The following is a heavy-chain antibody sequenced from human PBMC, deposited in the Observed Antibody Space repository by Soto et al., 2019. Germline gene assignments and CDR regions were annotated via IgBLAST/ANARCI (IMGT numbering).Heavy chain of an antibody. V-gene: IGHV4-31*03. Sequence: QVQLQESGPGLVKPPQTLSLTCTVSGGSISSGGYYWTWNRQHPGKGLEWIGYMYYSGSTYYNPSLKSRVSISADTSKNQFSLKLRSVTAADTAVYFCARGLPTLQVDYWGQGTLVTVSS. D-gene: IGHD1-1*01. J-gene: IGHJ4*02. CDR3: ARGLPTLQVDY. CDR2: MYYSGST. CDR1: GGSISSGGYY.